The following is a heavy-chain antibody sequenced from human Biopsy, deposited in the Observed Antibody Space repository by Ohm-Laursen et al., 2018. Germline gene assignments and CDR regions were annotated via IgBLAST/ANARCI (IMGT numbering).Heavy chain of an antibody. CDR3: AKGGSITIFGVVINNCFDP. CDR2: ISANGATS. D-gene: IGHD3-3*01. J-gene: IGHJ5*02. CDR1: GFTYTTFA. Sequence: LSLTCAASGFTYTTFAMSWVRQAPGKGPEWVSTISANGATSYYADSVKGRFTISRDNSKNTLYLQMNSVRADDTAIYYCAKGGSITIFGVVINNCFDPWGQGTQVTVSS. V-gene: IGHV3-23*01.